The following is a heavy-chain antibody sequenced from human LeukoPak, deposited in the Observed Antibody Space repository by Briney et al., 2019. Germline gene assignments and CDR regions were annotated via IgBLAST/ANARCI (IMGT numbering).Heavy chain of an antibody. J-gene: IGHJ4*02. D-gene: IGHD3-10*01. CDR2: INPNSGGT. CDR1: GYTFTGYY. Sequence: AASVKVSCKASGYTFTGYYMHWVRQAPGQGLEWMGWINPNSGGTNYAQKFQGRVTMTRDTSISTAYMELSRLRSDDTAVYYCARTILYYYGSGIDYWGQGTLVTVSS. V-gene: IGHV1-2*02. CDR3: ARTILYYYGSGIDY.